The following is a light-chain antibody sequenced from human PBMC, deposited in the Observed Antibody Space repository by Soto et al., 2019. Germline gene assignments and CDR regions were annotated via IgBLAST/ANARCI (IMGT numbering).Light chain of an antibody. CDR1: QSLLHITGETC. CDR2: EVS. Sequence: DVVMTQTPLSLSVAPGQPASISCKSSQSLLHITGETCLCWYLQKPVQSPQLLIYEVSTRVSRVPDGFSGSGSGTDFTLEISRVETDDVGMYYCMQSTQLPPTFGQGTRLGIE. J-gene: IGKJ5*01. CDR3: MQSTQLPPT. V-gene: IGKV2D-29*02.